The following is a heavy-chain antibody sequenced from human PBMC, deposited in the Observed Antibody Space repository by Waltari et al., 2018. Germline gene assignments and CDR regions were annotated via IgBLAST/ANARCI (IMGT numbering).Heavy chain of an antibody. CDR2: ISSSGSTI. CDR3: ARTCRNTIPHDY. J-gene: IGHJ4*02. V-gene: IGHV3-48*03. Sequence: EVQLVESGGGLVQPGGSLRLSCAAYGFTFSSYEMNWVRQAPGKGLEWVSDISSSGSTIYYADSVKGRFTISRDNAKNSLYLQMNSLRAEDTAVYYCARTCRNTIPHDYWGQGTLVTVSS. CDR1: GFTFSSYE. D-gene: IGHD2-2*01.